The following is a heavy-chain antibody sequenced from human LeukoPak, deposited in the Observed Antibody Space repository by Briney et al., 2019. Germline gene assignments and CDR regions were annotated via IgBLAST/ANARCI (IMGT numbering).Heavy chain of an antibody. Sequence: GGSLRLSCAASGLTFSSHEMNWVRQAPGKGLEWLSYISSDESTKYYADSVKGRFTISRDNAKNSLYLQMNSLRAEDTAVYYCARALGGYDLNAFDIWGQGTMVTVSS. D-gene: IGHD5-12*01. J-gene: IGHJ3*02. CDR1: GLTFSSHE. CDR3: ARALGGYDLNAFDI. CDR2: ISSDESTK. V-gene: IGHV3-48*03.